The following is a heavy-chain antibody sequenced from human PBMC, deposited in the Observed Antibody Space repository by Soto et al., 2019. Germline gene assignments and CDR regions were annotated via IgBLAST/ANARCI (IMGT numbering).Heavy chain of an antibody. V-gene: IGHV1-69*13. CDR1: GGIFSSYT. J-gene: IGHJ6*02. CDR2: VIPIFGSA. D-gene: IGHD5-18*01. CDR3: ARMSNTGMVTTRYYGMDV. Sequence: SVKVSCKASGGIFSSYTINWLRQAPGQGLEWLGWVIPIFGSANYAQKLQGRVTITADESTSTAYMELSSLSSEDTAVYYCARMSNTGMVTTRYYGMDVWGQGTTVTVSS.